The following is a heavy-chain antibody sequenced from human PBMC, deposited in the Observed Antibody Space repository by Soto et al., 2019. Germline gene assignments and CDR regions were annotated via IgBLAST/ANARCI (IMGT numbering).Heavy chain of an antibody. Sequence: SGPTLVNPTQTLTLTCTFSGFSLSTSGVGVGWIRQPPGKALEWLALIYWNDDKRYSPSLKSRLTITKDTSKNQVVLTMTNMDPVDTATYYCAHRTEYYYDSSGYYPFDYWGQGTLVTVSS. CDR2: IYWNDDK. J-gene: IGHJ4*02. D-gene: IGHD3-22*01. V-gene: IGHV2-5*01. CDR3: AHRTEYYYDSSGYYPFDY. CDR1: GFSLSTSGVG.